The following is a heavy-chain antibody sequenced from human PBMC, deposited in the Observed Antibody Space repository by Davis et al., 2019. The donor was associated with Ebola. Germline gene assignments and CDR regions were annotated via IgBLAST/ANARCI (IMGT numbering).Heavy chain of an antibody. CDR2: IYYSGST. CDR3: ARLTYTSSSNWFDP. J-gene: IGHJ5*02. CDR1: GGSFSGYY. Sequence: SETLSLTCAVYGGSFSGYYWSWIRQPPGKGLEWIGYIYYSGSTNYNPSLKSRVTISVDTSKNQFSLKLNSVTAADTAVYYCARLTYTSSSNWFDPWGQGTLVTVSS. D-gene: IGHD6-6*01. V-gene: IGHV4-59*08.